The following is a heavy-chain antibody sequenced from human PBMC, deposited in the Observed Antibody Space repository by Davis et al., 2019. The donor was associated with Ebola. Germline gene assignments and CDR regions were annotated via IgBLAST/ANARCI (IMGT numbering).Heavy chain of an antibody. CDR1: GGPVSSGSYY. CDR3: ARGRTEYSSGSKRGWYFDR. J-gene: IGHJ2*01. CDR2: IYYSGST. Sequence: PSETLSLTCTVSGGPVSSGSYYWSWIRQPPGKGLEWIGYIYYSGSTYYNPSLKSRVTISVDTSKNQFSLKLSSVTAADTAVYYCARGRTEYSSGSKRGWYFDRWGRGTLVTVSS. D-gene: IGHD6-19*01. V-gene: IGHV4-61*01.